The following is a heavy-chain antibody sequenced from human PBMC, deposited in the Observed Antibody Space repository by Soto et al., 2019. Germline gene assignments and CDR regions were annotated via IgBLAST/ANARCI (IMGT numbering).Heavy chain of an antibody. V-gene: IGHV4-34*01. Sequence: SETLSLTCAVYGGSFSGYYWSWIRQPPGKGLEWIGEINHSGSTNYNPSLKSRVTISVDTSKNQFSLKLSSVTAADTAVYYCARGVSSYALYYYYGMDVWGQGTTVTVSS. CDR1: GGSFSGYY. CDR3: ARGVSSYALYYYYGMDV. J-gene: IGHJ6*02. D-gene: IGHD2-2*01. CDR2: INHSGST.